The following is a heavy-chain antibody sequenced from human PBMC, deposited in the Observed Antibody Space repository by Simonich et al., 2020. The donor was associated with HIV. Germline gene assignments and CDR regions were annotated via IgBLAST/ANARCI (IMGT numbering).Heavy chain of an antibody. D-gene: IGHD3-22*01. CDR3: AAVKYYYDSSGFSYDGVDV. J-gene: IGHJ3*01. CDR2: VNPEDGET. Sequence: QVQLVQSGAEVKKPGASVTVSCKVSGYTLTELSMHWVRQAPGKGVEWMGVVNPEDGETIYAKKFQGRVTMTEDSSTDTAHMELSSLTSEDTAVYFCAAVKYYYDSSGFSYDGVDVWGQGTMVTVSS. CDR1: GYTLTELS. V-gene: IGHV1-24*01.